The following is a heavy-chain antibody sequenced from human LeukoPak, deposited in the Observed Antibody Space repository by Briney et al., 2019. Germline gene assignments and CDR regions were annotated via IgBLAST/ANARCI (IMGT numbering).Heavy chain of an antibody. Sequence: PSETLSLTCTVSGGSISSYYWSWIRQPPGKGLEWIGYIYYSGSTNYNPSLKSRVTISVDTSKNQFSLKLSSVTAADTAMYYCARGWAAFDFDYGGQETLVTVSS. V-gene: IGHV4-59*01. CDR2: IYYSGST. CDR3: ARGWAAFDFDY. D-gene: IGHD3-3*02. J-gene: IGHJ4*02. CDR1: GGSISSYY.